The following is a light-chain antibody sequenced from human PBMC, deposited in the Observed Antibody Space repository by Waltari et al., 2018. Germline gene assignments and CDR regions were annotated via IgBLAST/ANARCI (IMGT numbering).Light chain of an antibody. CDR3: SARDSSGKVL. J-gene: IGLJ3*02. Sequence: SSDLTQDPGVSVALGQTVRINCQGDSLGRNYATWYQQKAGQAPVLVMYGYNKRPSGSVARFTGTSSGTTSSVIISGVQAEDEADDYCSARDSSGKVLFGGGTKVTVL. CDR2: GYN. V-gene: IGLV3-19*01. CDR1: SLGRNY.